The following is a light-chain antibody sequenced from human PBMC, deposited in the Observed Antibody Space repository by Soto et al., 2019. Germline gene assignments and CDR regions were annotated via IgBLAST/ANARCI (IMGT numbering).Light chain of an antibody. CDR2: DNN. V-gene: IGLV1-51*01. J-gene: IGLJ2*01. CDR3: GTWDSSLSAGV. CDR1: SSNIGINY. Sequence: QAVVTQPPSVSAAPGQKVTISCSGSSSNIGINYVSWYQHLPGTAPKLLIYDNNKRPSGIPDRFSGSKSGTSATLGITGLQTGDEADFYCGTWDSSLSAGVFGGGTKLTVL.